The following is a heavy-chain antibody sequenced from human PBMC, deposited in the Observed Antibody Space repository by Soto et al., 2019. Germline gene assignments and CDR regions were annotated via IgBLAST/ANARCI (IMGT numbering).Heavy chain of an antibody. D-gene: IGHD2-21*02. CDR3: ARASGGDCVMGY. Sequence: AVKAYCKAPGGTISRYDISGVGKAHGQGPEWFRAIIPIFSTANYAQKFQGRVPITADESTSTAYMELSSLRSEDTAVYYCARASGGDCVMGYWGQDTLVTVSS. V-gene: IGHV1-69*13. CDR2: IIPIFSTA. J-gene: IGHJ4*01. CDR1: GGTISRYD.